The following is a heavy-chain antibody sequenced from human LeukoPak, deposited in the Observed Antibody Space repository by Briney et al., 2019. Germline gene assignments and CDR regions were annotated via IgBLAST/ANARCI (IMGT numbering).Heavy chain of an antibody. J-gene: IGHJ5*02. Sequence: GGSLRLSCAASGFTFSDYSMNWVRQAPGKGLEWVSAISGSSDAIYYADSVKGRFTISRDNAKKSLYLQMNSLRAEDTAVYYCARVITPLTNWFDPWGQGTLVTVSS. CDR1: GFTFSDYS. V-gene: IGHV3-21*01. CDR3: ARVITPLTNWFDP. D-gene: IGHD3-10*01. CDR2: ISGSSDAI.